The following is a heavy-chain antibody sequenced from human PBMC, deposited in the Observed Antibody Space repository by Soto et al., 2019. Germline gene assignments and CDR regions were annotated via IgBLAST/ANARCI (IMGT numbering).Heavy chain of an antibody. V-gene: IGHV1-18*01. J-gene: IGHJ5*02. Sequence: ASVKVSCKASGYTFTSYGISWVRQAPGQGLEWMGWISAYNGNTNYAQKLQGRVTMTTDTSTSTAYMELSSLRSEDTAVNYCAGLIAARPGWFDPWGQGTLVTVSS. CDR1: GYTFTSYG. CDR2: ISAYNGNT. CDR3: AGLIAARPGWFDP. D-gene: IGHD6-6*01.